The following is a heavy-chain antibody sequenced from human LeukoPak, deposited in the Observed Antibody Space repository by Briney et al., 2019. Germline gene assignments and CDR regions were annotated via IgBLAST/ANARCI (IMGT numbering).Heavy chain of an antibody. CDR2: INLNNGGT. CDR1: GFTFTGYY. J-gene: IGHJ4*02. CDR3: ARDSATVTTPYFDY. D-gene: IGHD4-17*01. V-gene: IGHV1-2*04. Sequence: ASVKVSCKASGFTFTGYYMNWVRQAPGQGLEWMGWINLNNGGTNSAQRFQGWVTMTRDTSISTAYMELSRLRYDDTAVYYCARDSATVTTPYFDYWGQGSLVTVSS.